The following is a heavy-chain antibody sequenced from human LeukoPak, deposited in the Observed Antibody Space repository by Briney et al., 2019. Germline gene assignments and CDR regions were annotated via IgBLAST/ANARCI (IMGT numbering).Heavy chain of an antibody. CDR3: AYYTVEWGYYFDY. V-gene: IGHV1-2*02. CDR1: GYTFTDYY. Sequence: ASVKVSCKASGYTFTDYYVHWVRQAPGQGLEWMGWINPNSGGTNYAQKFQGRVTMTRDTSISTAYMELSRLRSDDTAVYYCAYYTVEWGYYFDYWGQGTLVTVSS. CDR2: INPNSGGT. D-gene: IGHD3-22*01. J-gene: IGHJ4*02.